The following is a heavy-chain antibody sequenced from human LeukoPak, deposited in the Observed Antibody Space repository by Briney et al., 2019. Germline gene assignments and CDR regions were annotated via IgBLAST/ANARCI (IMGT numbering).Heavy chain of an antibody. V-gene: IGHV3-23*05. D-gene: IGHD6-19*01. J-gene: IGHJ4*02. Sequence: GGSLRLSCAASEFIFSDYAMGWVRHAPGKGLEWVSTIDKTTYPTFYADSVKGRFTISRDNSKNTLYLQMNSLRTEDTAVYFCAKFEGATIPGWFNDYWGQGILVTVSS. CDR2: IDKTTYPT. CDR3: AKFEGATIPGWFNDY. CDR1: EFIFSDYA.